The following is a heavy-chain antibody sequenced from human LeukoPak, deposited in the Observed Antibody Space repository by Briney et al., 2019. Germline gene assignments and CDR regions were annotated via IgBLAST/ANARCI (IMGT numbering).Heavy chain of an antibody. D-gene: IGHD3-10*01. V-gene: IGHV3-30-3*01. CDR2: ISYDGSNK. CDR3: ASPSMVRGVTLDY. CDR1: GFTFSSYA. Sequence: GRSLRLSCAASGFTFSSYAMHWVRQAPSKGLEWVAVISYDGSNKYYADSVKGRFTIARDNSKNTLNLQMNSLIAEDTAVYYCASPSMVRGVTLDYWGQGTLVTVSS. J-gene: IGHJ4*02.